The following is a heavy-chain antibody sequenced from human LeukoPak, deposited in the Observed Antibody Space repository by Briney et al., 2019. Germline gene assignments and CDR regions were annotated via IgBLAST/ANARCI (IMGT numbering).Heavy chain of an antibody. CDR1: GDSISSGDYY. Sequence: SQTLSLTCSVSGDSISSGDYYWSWVRQPPGKTLECIGYIYYSGSTYSNPSLRSRVTISVDTPNKQFSLKLSSVTAADTAVYYCARDTRMSSGYHYFDLWGQGTLVTVSS. V-gene: IGHV4-30-4*01. D-gene: IGHD3-22*01. J-gene: IGHJ4*02. CDR3: ARDTRMSSGYHYFDL. CDR2: IYYSGST.